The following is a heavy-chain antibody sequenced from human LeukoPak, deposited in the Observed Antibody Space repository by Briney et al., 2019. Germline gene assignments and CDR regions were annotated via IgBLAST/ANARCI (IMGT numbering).Heavy chain of an antibody. D-gene: IGHD3-22*01. J-gene: IGHJ4*02. CDR3: ARRSYYDSSAIFDY. V-gene: IGHV4-39*01. Sequence: PSETLSLTCTVSGGSISSSSYYWDWIRQPPGKGLEWIGSLYYSGSTYYNPSLKSRVTISVDTSKNQFSLELSSVTAADTAVFYCARRSYYDSSAIFDYWGQGTLVTVSS. CDR2: LYYSGST. CDR1: GGSISSSSYY.